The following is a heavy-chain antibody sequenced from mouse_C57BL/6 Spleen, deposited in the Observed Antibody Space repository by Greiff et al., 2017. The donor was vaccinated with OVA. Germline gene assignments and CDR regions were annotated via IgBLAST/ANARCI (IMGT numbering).Heavy chain of an antibody. J-gene: IGHJ1*03. V-gene: IGHV1-64*01. D-gene: IGHD1-1*01. CDR1: GYTFTSYW. CDR3: AEATVPWYFDV. CDR2: IHPNSGST. Sequence: QVQLQQPGAELVKPGASVKLSCKASGYTFTSYWMHWVKQRPGQGLEWIGMIHPNSGSTNYNEKFKSKATLTVDKSSSTAYMQLSSLTSEDSAVDYCAEATVPWYFDVWGTGTTVTVSS.